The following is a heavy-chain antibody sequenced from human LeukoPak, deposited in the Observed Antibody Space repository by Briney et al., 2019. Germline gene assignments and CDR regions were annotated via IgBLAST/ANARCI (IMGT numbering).Heavy chain of an antibody. CDR1: GFTFSSYG. CDR3: AKVSDSSGWYVFDY. Sequence: GGSLRLSCAASGFTFSSYGMTWVRQAPGKGLEWVSAISGTGGTTYYADSVKGRFTISRDNSKNTLYLQMNSLRAEDTAVYYCAKVSDSSGWYVFDYWGQGTLVTVSS. CDR2: ISGTGGTT. J-gene: IGHJ4*02. D-gene: IGHD6-19*01. V-gene: IGHV3-23*01.